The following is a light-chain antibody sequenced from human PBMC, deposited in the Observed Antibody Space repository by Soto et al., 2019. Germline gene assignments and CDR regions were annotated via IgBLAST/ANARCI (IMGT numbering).Light chain of an antibody. V-gene: IGKV3-20*01. Sequence: EIVLTQSPGTLSLSPGERATLSCRASQSVSSSSLAWYQQRPGQAPRLLIYGVSSRATGIPDRFSGSGSGTDFTLTISRLEPEDFVVYYCQQYGSSPQTFGQGTKVDIK. CDR3: QQYGSSPQT. CDR2: GVS. CDR1: QSVSSSS. J-gene: IGKJ1*01.